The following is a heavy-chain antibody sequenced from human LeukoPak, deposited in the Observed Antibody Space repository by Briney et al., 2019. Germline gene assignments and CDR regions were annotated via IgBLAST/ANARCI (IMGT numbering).Heavy chain of an antibody. V-gene: IGHV4-39*01. CDR2: IYYGGST. Sequence: SETLSLTCTVSGGSIISSSYYWGWIRQPPGKGLEWIGNIYYGGSTYYNPSLKSRATMSVDTSMNQFSLKLSSVTAADTAVYYCAKTIRVRGDAYSWFDPWGQGTLVTVSS. D-gene: IGHD3-10*01. J-gene: IGHJ5*02. CDR1: GGSIISSSYY. CDR3: AKTIRVRGDAYSWFDP.